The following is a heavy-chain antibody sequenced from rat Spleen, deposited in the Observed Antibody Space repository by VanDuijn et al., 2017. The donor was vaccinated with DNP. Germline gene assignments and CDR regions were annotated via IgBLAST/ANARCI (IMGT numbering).Heavy chain of an antibody. J-gene: IGHJ2*01. CDR2: IRTKPNNYAT. V-gene: IGHV10-5*01. D-gene: IGHD1-1*01. CDR1: GFTFNNAA. Sequence: VQVVESGGGLVQPKESLKISCAASGFTFNNAAMFWVRQAPGKGLEWVARIRTKPNNYATHYVDSVKGRFTISRDDSKSMVYLQMDNLKTEDTAMYYCIAATVVTDHWGQGVMVTVSS. CDR3: IAATVVTDH.